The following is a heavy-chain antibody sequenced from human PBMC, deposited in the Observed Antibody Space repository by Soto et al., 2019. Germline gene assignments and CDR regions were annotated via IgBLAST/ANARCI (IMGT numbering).Heavy chain of an antibody. V-gene: IGHV1-69*12. CDR3: ARMVGATLEAVDY. J-gene: IGHJ4*02. D-gene: IGHD1-26*01. CDR2: NIPIFGTA. Sequence: QVQLVQSGAEVKKPGSSVKVSCKASGGTFSSYAISWVRQAPGQGLAWMGGNIPIFGTANYAKKFQGRVTITADESTSTAYMELSSLSSEDTAVYYCARMVGATLEAVDYWGQGTLVTVSS. CDR1: GGTFSSYA.